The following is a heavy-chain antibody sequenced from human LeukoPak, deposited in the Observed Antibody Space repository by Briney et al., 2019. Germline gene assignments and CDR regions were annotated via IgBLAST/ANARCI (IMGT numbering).Heavy chain of an antibody. Sequence: GGSLRLSCSASGFTFSNYAMHWVRQAPGKGLEYVSVISSTGGSTYYADSVKGRFTVSRDNSKNTLYLQMSSPRAEDTAVYYCVKECLVITNYYFDYWGQGTLVTVSS. CDR3: VKECLVITNYYFDY. CDR2: ISSTGGST. D-gene: IGHD2-21*01. J-gene: IGHJ4*02. V-gene: IGHV3-64D*06. CDR1: GFTFSNYA.